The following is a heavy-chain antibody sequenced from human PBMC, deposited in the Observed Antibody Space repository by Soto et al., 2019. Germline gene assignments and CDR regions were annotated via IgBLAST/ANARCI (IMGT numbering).Heavy chain of an antibody. V-gene: IGHV1-46*01. CDR1: GYTFTTFY. Sequence: GASVKVSCKASGYTFTTFYLHWVRQAPGQGPEWMGMIDPISGSTSYAQNFQGRVTVTSDTSTTTVYMELSRLRSDDTAVYYCAVIAVAGLEFDYWGQGTLVTVSS. CDR3: AVIAVAGLEFDY. J-gene: IGHJ4*02. CDR2: IDPISGST. D-gene: IGHD6-19*01.